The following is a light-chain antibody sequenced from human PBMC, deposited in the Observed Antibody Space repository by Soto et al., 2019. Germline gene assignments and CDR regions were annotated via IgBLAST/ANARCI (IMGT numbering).Light chain of an antibody. V-gene: IGLV2-14*01. CDR1: SSDVGGYNY. CDR2: DVS. CDR3: SSYTSSSR. Sequence: QSALTQPASVSGSPGQSSTISCTGTSSDVGGYNYVSWYQQHPGKAPKLMIYDVSNRPSGVSNRFSGSKSGNTASLTISGLQAEDEADYYCSSYTSSSRFGGGTKLTVL. J-gene: IGLJ2*01.